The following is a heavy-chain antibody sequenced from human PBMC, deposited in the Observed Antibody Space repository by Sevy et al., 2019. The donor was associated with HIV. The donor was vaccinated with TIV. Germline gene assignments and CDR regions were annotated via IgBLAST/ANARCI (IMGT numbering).Heavy chain of an antibody. Sequence: GGSLRLSCVASGFTFSDSWMTWVRQAPGKGLERIAFINEDGSRLGYVDSVRGRFPISRENTKNSLYLQMNSLRAEDTAVYFCARDRAYSALDYWGQGTLVTVSS. D-gene: IGHD5-18*01. V-gene: IGHV3-7*01. CDR3: ARDRAYSALDY. CDR1: GFTFSDSW. J-gene: IGHJ4*02. CDR2: INEDGSRL.